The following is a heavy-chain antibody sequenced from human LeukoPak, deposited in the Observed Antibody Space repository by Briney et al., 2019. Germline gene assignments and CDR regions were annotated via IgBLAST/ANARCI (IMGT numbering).Heavy chain of an antibody. CDR2: INHSGST. D-gene: IGHD5-18*01. CDR1: GGSFSGYY. V-gene: IGHV4-34*01. Sequence: PSETLSLTCAVYGGSFSGYYWSWIRQPPGKGLEWIGEINHSGSTNYNPSLKSRATISVDTSKNQFSLKLSSVTAADTAVYYCARRIQLWLKNWFDPWGQGTLVTVSS. J-gene: IGHJ5*02. CDR3: ARRIQLWLKNWFDP.